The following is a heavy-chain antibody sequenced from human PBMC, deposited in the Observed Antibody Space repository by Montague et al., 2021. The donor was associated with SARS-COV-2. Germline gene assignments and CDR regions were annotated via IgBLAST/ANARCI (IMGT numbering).Heavy chain of an antibody. D-gene: IGHD3-10*01. J-gene: IGHJ4*02. CDR3: ARGARQGYGFRLGSFDS. CDR1: GFIFKNYA. CDR2: INHSGST. Sequence: LRLSCAASGFIFKNYAMNWIRQPPGKGLEWIGEINHSGSTNYNPSLKSRVTMSVDTSKNQFSLKLSSVTAADTAVYYCARGARQGYGFRLGSFDSWGQGTLVTVSS. V-gene: IGHV4-34*01.